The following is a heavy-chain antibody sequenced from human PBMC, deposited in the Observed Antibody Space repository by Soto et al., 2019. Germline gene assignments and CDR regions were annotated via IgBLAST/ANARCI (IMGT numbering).Heavy chain of an antibody. D-gene: IGHD4-4*01. CDR2: ISAYNGNT. CDR1: GYTFTIYG. Sequence: ASVKVSCKASGYTFTIYGISWVRQAPGQGLEWMGWISAYNGNTNYAQKLQGRVTMTTDTSTGTAYMELRSLRSDDTAVYYCARTLQGILADDYWGQGTLVTVSS. CDR3: ARTLQGILADDY. V-gene: IGHV1-18*01. J-gene: IGHJ4*02.